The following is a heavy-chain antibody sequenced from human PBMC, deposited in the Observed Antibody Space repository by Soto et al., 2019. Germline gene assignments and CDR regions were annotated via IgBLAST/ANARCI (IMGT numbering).Heavy chain of an antibody. V-gene: IGHV3-21*01. J-gene: IGHJ4*02. Sequence: LRLSCAASGFTFSSYSMNWVRQAPGKGLEWVSFISSSSSYIYYADSVKGRFTISRDNAKNSLYLQMNSLRAEDTAVYYCARDSTFTRTDYWGQGTLVTVSS. CDR1: GFTFSSYS. CDR2: ISSSSSYI. CDR3: ARDSTFTRTDY.